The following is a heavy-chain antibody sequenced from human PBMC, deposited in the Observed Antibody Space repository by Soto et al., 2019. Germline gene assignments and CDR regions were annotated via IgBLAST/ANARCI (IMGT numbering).Heavy chain of an antibody. CDR1: GGSISSSPYY. CDR3: ARHQGDYVGLDY. CDR2: FHYSGST. J-gene: IGHJ4*02. D-gene: IGHD4-17*01. V-gene: IGHV4-39*01. Sequence: QLQLQESGPGLVKPSETLSLTCTVSGGSISSSPYYWGWIRQSTGKGLEWIASFHYSGSTYYEPSLKSRVTLYVDTSRNQFSLKLTSVTAADTAVYFCARHQGDYVGLDYWGQGTLVTVSS.